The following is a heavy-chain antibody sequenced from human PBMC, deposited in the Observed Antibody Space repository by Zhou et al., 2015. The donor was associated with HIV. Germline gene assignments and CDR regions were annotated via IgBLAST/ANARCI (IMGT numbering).Heavy chain of an antibody. Sequence: QVQLVQSGADVKKPGASVKVSCKASGYTFTGYYIHWVRQAPGQGLEWVGWINPIGGGTTYARRFQGRVTMTRDTSNTTAFMELNRLRSDDTAVYYCARERGGGTRPDWRYFDLWGRGTLVIVSS. J-gene: IGHJ2*01. CDR2: INPIGGGT. CDR3: ARERGGGTRPDWRYFDL. D-gene: IGHD3-16*01. CDR1: GYTFTGYY. V-gene: IGHV1-2*02.